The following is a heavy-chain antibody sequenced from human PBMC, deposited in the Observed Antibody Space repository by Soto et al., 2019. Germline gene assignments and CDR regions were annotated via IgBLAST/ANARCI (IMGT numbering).Heavy chain of an antibody. CDR1: GGSFSGYY. CDR2: INHSGST. J-gene: IGHJ6*02. CDR3: AREPVWQLVEPAYYYYYGMDV. Sequence: QVQLQQWGAGLLKPSETLSLTCAVYGGSFSGYYWSWIRQPPGKGLEWIGEINHSGSTNYNPSLKSRVAISVDTSKNQFSLKLSSVTAADTAVYYCAREPVWQLVEPAYYYYYGMDVWGQGTTVTVSS. D-gene: IGHD6-13*01. V-gene: IGHV4-34*01.